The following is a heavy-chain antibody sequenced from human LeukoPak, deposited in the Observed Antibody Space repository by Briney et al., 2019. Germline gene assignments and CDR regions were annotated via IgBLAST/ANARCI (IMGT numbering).Heavy chain of an antibody. Sequence: PGGSLRLSCAASGSTFSEYAMSWVRQAPGRGLEWVSGLDGSGDSTNYADSVQGRFTVSRDNSKNILYLQMNTLRAEDTALYFCAKETWTLNYFDYWGQGTVVAVSS. V-gene: IGHV3-23*01. J-gene: IGHJ4*02. CDR3: AKETWTLNYFDY. CDR1: GSTFSEYA. CDR2: LDGSGDST. D-gene: IGHD3/OR15-3a*01.